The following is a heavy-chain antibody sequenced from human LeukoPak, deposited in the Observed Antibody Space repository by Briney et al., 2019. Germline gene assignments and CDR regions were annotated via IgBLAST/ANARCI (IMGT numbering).Heavy chain of an antibody. V-gene: IGHV4-61*02. Sequence: SETLSLTCTVSGGSISSGGYYWSWIRQPAGKGLEWIGRTYTSGSTNYNPSLKSRVTMSVDTSKNQFSLKLSSVTAADTAVYYCARDYGDGYFDYWGQGTLVTVSS. CDR1: GGSISSGGYY. J-gene: IGHJ4*02. CDR2: TYTSGST. D-gene: IGHD4-17*01. CDR3: ARDYGDGYFDY.